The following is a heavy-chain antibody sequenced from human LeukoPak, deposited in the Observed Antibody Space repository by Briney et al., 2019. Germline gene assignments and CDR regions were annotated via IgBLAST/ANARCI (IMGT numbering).Heavy chain of an antibody. Sequence: GGSLRLSCAASGFTFSSYWMHWVRQAPGKGLVWVSCINSGGSSTSAGSVKGRLTISRDNAKNTLYLQINSLRAEDTAIYYCARGREYSGYDLDYWGQGTLVTVSS. CDR2: INSGGSST. J-gene: IGHJ4*02. D-gene: IGHD5-12*01. CDR1: GFTFSSYW. V-gene: IGHV3-74*01. CDR3: ARGREYSGYDLDY.